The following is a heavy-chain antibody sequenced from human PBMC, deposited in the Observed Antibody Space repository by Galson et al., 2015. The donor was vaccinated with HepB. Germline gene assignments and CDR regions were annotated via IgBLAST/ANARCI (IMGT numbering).Heavy chain of an antibody. D-gene: IGHD3-22*01. CDR2: LSFPGNDK. V-gene: IGHV3-30-3*01. CDR3: ARGSYNYDTRGGSSPLALPAYFFDN. CDR1: GFTFNKDG. Sequence: SLRLSCAASGFTFNKDGVHWVRQTPGKGLEWVALLSFPGNDKHYADSVKGRFSISRDDSKNTFYLHMNTLRSEDTAMYYCARGSYNYDTRGGSSPLALPAYFFDNWGQETLVTVSS. J-gene: IGHJ4*02.